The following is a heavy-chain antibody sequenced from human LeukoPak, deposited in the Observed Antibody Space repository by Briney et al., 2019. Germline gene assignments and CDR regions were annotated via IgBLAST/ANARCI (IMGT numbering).Heavy chain of an antibody. CDR3: TRILLAYYFDY. CDR2: IRSKAYGGTT. J-gene: IGHJ4*02. Sequence: GGSLRLSCAASGFTFSNYAMNWVRQAPGKGLEWVGFIRSKAYGGTTEYAASVKGRFTISRDDSKSIAYLQVNSLKTEDTAVYYCTRILLAYYFDYWGQGTLVTVSS. D-gene: IGHD2-15*01. V-gene: IGHV3-49*04. CDR1: GFTFSNYA.